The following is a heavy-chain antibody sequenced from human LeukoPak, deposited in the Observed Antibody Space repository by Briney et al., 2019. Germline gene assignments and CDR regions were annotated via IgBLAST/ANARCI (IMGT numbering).Heavy chain of an antibody. CDR3: ARGFLGGTDQYFDS. D-gene: IGHD6-19*01. J-gene: IGHJ4*02. CDR1: GFTFSTYA. CDR2: IGGGGPTT. V-gene: IGHV3-23*01. Sequence: GGSLRLSCAASGFTFSTYAMNWVRQAPAKGLEWVSTIGGGGPTTDYADSVKDRFTISRDNSKNTPYLQMNSLRAEDTAVYFCARGFLGGTDQYFDSWGQGTLVTVSS.